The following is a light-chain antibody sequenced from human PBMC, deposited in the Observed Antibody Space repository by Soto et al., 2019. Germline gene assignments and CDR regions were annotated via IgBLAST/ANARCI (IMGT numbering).Light chain of an antibody. CDR1: QSVSSN. V-gene: IGKV3-15*01. CDR2: GAS. J-gene: IGKJ3*01. Sequence: EIVMTQSPATLSVSPGERATLSCRASQSVSSNLAWYQQKPGQAPRLLIYGASTRATCIPARFSGSGSGTELTLPIGSLQYEDFAVYHCQHYNNWRALFTFGPGPKVHIK. CDR3: QHYNNWRALFT.